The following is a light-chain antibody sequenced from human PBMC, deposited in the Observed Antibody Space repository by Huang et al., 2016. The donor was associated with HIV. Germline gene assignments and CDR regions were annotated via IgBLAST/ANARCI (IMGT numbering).Light chain of an antibody. CDR3: HQYGTSVGT. V-gene: IGKV3-20*01. CDR2: AAS. CDR1: QTVSNNF. Sequence: EIVLTQSPGTLSLSPGERATLSCGARQTVSNNFLAWYQHKPGQAPRLLIYAASSRATGIPDRFSGRGSRRDFNLTISRLEPEDFAVYYCHQYGTSVGTFGPGTKVDVK. J-gene: IGKJ1*01.